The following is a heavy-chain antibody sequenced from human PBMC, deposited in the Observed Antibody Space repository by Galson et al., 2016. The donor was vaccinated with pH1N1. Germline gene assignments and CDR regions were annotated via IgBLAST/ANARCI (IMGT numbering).Heavy chain of an antibody. V-gene: IGHV3-30*02. J-gene: IGHJ1*01. CDR2: IRYDGRDM. CDR1: GINFNSYD. Sequence: SLRLSCAASGINFNSYDMHWVRQAPGKGLEWVAFIRYDGRDMFYADSVKGRFRVSRDNSKNTLYLQMSSLRTEDTAIYYCAKVESSPVGLWGRGTLVAVSS. CDR3: AKVESSPVGL. D-gene: IGHD2-2*01.